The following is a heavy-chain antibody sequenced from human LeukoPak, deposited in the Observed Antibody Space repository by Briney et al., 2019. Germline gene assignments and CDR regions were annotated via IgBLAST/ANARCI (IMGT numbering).Heavy chain of an antibody. V-gene: IGHV1-18*01. J-gene: IGHJ4*01. CDR2: INAYNGNT. CDR1: GYTFTNYR. D-gene: IGHD3-22*01. CDR3: ARDFGKWLLAGPNNYFDC. Sequence: ASVKVSCKASGYTFTNYRIHWVRQAPGKGLEWMGWINAYNGNTNYAQKFQGRVTMTTDTSTSTAYMELRSLRSDDTAVYYCARDFGKWLLAGPNNYFDCWGHGTLVTASS.